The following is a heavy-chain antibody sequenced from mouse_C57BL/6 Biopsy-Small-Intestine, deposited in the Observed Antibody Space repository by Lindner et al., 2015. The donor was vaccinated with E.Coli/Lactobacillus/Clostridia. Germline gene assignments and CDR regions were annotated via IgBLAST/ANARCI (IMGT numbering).Heavy chain of an antibody. Sequence: SVKVSCKCSGGRFSSHALSWVRQAPGQGLEWMGGITPLFGPAYYAQKFQGRVTITADESTSTVYMELSSLRSEDTAVYYCARDGGEQPGDYSGMDVWGQGTTVTVSS. V-gene: IGHV1-81*01. CDR3: ARDGGEQPGDYSGMDV. J-gene: IGHJ1*01. CDR2: ITPLFGPA. D-gene: IGHD1-1*01. CDR1: GGRFSSHA.